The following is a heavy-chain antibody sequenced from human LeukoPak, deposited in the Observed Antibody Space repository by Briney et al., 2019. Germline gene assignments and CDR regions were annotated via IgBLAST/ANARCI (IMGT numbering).Heavy chain of an antibody. CDR1: GGSISSSSYY. V-gene: IGHV4-39*01. J-gene: IGHJ4*02. CDR2: MYYNGST. Sequence: SETLSLTCTVSGGSISSSSYYWGWIRQPPGKGLEWIGSMYYNGSTYYKLSLKSRITTSIDTSKNQFSLKLSSVTAADTAVYYCGSSIDYWGQGTLVTVSS. D-gene: IGHD2-2*01. CDR3: GSSIDY.